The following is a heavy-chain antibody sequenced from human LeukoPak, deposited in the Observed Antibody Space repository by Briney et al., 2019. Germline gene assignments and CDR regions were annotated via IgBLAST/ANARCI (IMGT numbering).Heavy chain of an antibody. CDR2: ISGSGGST. V-gene: IGHV3-23*01. CDR1: RFTFSSYA. CDR3: AKDLVRYSSSWFDAFDI. Sequence: GGSLRLSCAASRFTFSSYAMSWVHQAPGKGLEWVSAISGSGGSTYYADSVKGRFTISRDNSKNTLYLQMNSLRAEDTAVYYCAKDLVRYSSSWFDAFDIWGQGTMVTVSS. D-gene: IGHD6-13*01. J-gene: IGHJ3*02.